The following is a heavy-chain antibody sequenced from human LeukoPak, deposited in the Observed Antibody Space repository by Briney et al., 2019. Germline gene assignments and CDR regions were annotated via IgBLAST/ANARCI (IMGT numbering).Heavy chain of an antibody. CDR3: ARTNPVYGDYDY. CDR2: MCPDGRT. Sequence: GGSLRLSCAVSGFSVNDNYMSWVRQAPGKGLQWVSVMCPDGRTYYADSVKGRFTISRDLARNTLLLQMHSLRADDTAVHYCARTNPVYGDYDYWGQGTLVIVVS. V-gene: IGHV3-53*01. CDR1: GFSVNDNY. J-gene: IGHJ4*02. D-gene: IGHD4-17*01.